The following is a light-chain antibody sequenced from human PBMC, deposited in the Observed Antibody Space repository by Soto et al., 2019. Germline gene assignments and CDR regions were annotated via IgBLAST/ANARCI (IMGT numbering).Light chain of an antibody. CDR3: ASMDDDRCGPV. CDR2: KNN. CDR1: ISNIGRHA. V-gene: IGLV1-47*01. Sequence: QSVLNQAPSASGTPGQRVTISCSGSISNIGRHAVYWYQQLPRSAPRLVMYKNNQRPSGVPDRLSGSKSGTSASLAISGLRSEDEADYYCASMDDDRCGPVFGGGTKLTVL. J-gene: IGLJ3*02.